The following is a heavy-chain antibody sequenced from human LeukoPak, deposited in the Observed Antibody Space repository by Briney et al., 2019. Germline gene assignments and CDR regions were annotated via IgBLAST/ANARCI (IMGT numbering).Heavy chain of an antibody. CDR2: INHSGST. CDR1: GGSFSAYY. J-gene: IGHJ4*02. V-gene: IGHV4-34*01. Sequence: NPSETLSLTCTVYGGSFSAYYWSWIRQPPGKGLEWIGKINHSGSTNYNPSLASRVTISVDTSKNQFSLKLSSVTAADTAVYYCAEIAAAGTLFDYWGRGTLVTVSS. CDR3: AEIAAAGTLFDY. D-gene: IGHD6-13*01.